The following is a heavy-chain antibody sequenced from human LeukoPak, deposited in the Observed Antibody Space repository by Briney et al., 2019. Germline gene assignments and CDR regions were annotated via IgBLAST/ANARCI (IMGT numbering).Heavy chain of an antibody. V-gene: IGHV3-21*01. CDR2: ISSSSSFI. CDR1: GFTFSSYS. Sequence: GGSLRLSCAASGFTFSSYSMNWLRQAPGKGLQWVSSISSSSSFIYYADSVKGRFTISRDNAKNSLYLQMNSLRAEDTAVYYCARDLFDDYSLDYWGQGTLVTVSS. D-gene: IGHD3-16*01. CDR3: ARDLFDDYSLDY. J-gene: IGHJ4*02.